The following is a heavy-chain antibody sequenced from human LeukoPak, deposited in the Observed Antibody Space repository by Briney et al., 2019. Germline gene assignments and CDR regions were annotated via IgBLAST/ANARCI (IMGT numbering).Heavy chain of an antibody. CDR3: AKPRKKHGYSGYALLSSSWWGFGY. CDR1: GFTFSSYA. CDR2: ISGSGGST. Sequence: GGSLRLSCAASGFTFSSYAMSWVRQAPGKGLEWVSAISGSGGSTYYADSVKGRFTISRDNSKNTLYLQMNSLRAEDTAVYYCAKPRKKHGYSGYALLSSSWWGFGYWGQGTLVTVSS. J-gene: IGHJ4*02. V-gene: IGHV3-23*01. D-gene: IGHD5-12*01.